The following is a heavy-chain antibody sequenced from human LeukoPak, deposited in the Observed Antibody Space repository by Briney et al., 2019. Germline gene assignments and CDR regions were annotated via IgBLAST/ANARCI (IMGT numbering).Heavy chain of an antibody. J-gene: IGHJ3*02. Sequence: ASVKVSCKASGYTFSSYGFSWVRQAPGQGLEWMGWISAFSGNTKYPQNLQGRVSMTTDTSTSTAYMELRSLRSEDTAVYYCVPQAFDIWGQGTMVTVSS. CDR2: ISAFSGNT. CDR3: VPQAFDI. CDR1: GYTFSSYG. V-gene: IGHV1-18*01.